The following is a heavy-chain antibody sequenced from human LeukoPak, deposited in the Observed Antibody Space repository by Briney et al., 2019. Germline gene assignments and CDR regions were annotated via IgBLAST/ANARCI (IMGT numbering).Heavy chain of an antibody. CDR2: INPSGGST. Sequence: ASVKVSCKASGYXFTSYYIHWVRQAPGQGREWMGIINPSGGSTSYAQKFQGRVTMTRDTSTSTVYMELSSLRSEDTAVYYCARAGRVGIVVVVAAHNWFDPWGQGTLVTVSS. D-gene: IGHD2-15*01. V-gene: IGHV1-46*01. CDR3: ARAGRVGIVVVVAAHNWFDP. J-gene: IGHJ5*02. CDR1: GYXFTSYY.